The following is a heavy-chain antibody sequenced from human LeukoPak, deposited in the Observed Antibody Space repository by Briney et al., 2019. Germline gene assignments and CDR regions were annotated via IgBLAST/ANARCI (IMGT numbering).Heavy chain of an antibody. CDR3: ARALRYFDWSINDAFDI. V-gene: IGHV4-38-2*02. D-gene: IGHD3-9*01. Sequence: SETLSLTCTVSGYSISSGYYWGWIRQPPGKGLEWIGSIYHSGSTYYNPSLKSRVTISVDTSKNQFSLKLSSVTAADTAVYYCARALRYFDWSINDAFDIWGQGTMVTVSS. J-gene: IGHJ3*02. CDR1: GYSISSGYY. CDR2: IYHSGST.